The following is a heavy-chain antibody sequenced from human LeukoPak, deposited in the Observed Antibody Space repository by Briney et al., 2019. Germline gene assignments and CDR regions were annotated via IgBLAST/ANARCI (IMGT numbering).Heavy chain of an antibody. CDR2: INHSGST. CDR3: AKGHSGSYFDY. D-gene: IGHD1-26*01. V-gene: IGHV4-34*01. CDR1: GGSFSWDY. J-gene: IGHJ4*02. Sequence: SETLSLTCAVYGGSFSWDYWSWIRQPPGKGLEWIGEINHSGSTNYNPSLKSRVTISVDTSKNQFSLKLSSVTAADTAVYYCAKGHSGSYFDYWGQGTLVTVSS.